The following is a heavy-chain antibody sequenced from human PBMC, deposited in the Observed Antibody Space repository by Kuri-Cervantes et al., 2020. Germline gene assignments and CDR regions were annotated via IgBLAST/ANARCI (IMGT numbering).Heavy chain of an antibody. Sequence: GESLKISCAASGFTFSDYYMSWIRQAPGKGLEWVSYISISGSSIYYADSVKGRFTISRDNAKNSLYLQMNSLRAEDTAVYYCATVSVMGVVYDDYWGQGTLVTVSS. CDR1: GFTFSDYY. V-gene: IGHV3-11*01. D-gene: IGHD2-8*02. CDR2: ISISGSSI. CDR3: ATVSVMGVVYDDY. J-gene: IGHJ4*02.